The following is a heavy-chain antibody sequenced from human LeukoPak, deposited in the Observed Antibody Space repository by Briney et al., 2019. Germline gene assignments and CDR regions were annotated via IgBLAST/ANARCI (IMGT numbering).Heavy chain of an antibody. Sequence: GGSLRLSXATSGFTFSTYGMHWVRQAPGKGLEWVAVIWYDGSNKYYADSVKGRFTISRDNSKNTMYLQMNSLRVEDTAVYYCAKNYYDSSGYYLHYYYYYMDVWGRGTTVTVSS. CDR2: IWYDGSNK. CDR1: GFTFSTYG. D-gene: IGHD3-22*01. J-gene: IGHJ6*03. CDR3: AKNYYDSSGYYLHYYYYYMDV. V-gene: IGHV3-33*06.